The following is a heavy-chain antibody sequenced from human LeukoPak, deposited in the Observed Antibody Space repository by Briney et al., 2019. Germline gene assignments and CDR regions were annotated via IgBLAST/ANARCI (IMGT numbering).Heavy chain of an antibody. D-gene: IGHD6-13*01. CDR1: GGPISSYY. J-gene: IGHJ4*02. Sequence: PSETLSLTCTVSGGPISSYYWSWIRQPPGKGLEWIGYIYYSGNTNYGPSLKSRVTISVDTSKNQFSLKLSSVTAADTAVYYCARLYSSSLGRVFDYWGQGTLVTVSS. V-gene: IGHV4-59*01. CDR3: ARLYSSSLGRVFDY. CDR2: IYYSGNT.